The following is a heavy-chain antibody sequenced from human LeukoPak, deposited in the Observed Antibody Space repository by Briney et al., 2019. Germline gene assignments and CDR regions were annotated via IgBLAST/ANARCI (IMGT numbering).Heavy chain of an antibody. Sequence: GGSLRLSCAASGFTFSNYGMSWVRQAPGKGLEWVSTISGSGGRTYYADSVKGRFTISRDNSKNTLYLQMNSLRAEDTAVYYCAKDEKRYCSGGSCYVDYWGQGTLVTVSS. CDR1: GFTFSNYG. CDR3: AKDEKRYCSGGSCYVDY. J-gene: IGHJ4*02. V-gene: IGHV3-23*01. CDR2: ISGSGGRT. D-gene: IGHD2-15*01.